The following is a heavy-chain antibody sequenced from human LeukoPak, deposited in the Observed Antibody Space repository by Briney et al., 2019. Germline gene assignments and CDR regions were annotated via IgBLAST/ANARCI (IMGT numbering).Heavy chain of an antibody. CDR1: GDSISRSSYY. Sequence: SETLSLTCTVSGDSISRSSYYWGWVRQPPGKGLEWIGSVSSSGSMYYNPSLKSRVTISLDTSKNQFSLKLNSVTAADTAVYYCARISAGNLDAFDIWGQGTTVTVSS. CDR2: VSSSGSM. J-gene: IGHJ3*02. D-gene: IGHD1-14*01. V-gene: IGHV4-39*07. CDR3: ARISAGNLDAFDI.